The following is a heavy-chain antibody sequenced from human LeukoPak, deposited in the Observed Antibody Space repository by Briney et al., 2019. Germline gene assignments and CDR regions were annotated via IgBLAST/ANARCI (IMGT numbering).Heavy chain of an antibody. J-gene: IGHJ3*02. Sequence: AASVKVSCKASGYTFTSYYIHWVRQAPGQGLEWMGLINPGGDNTDYAQNFQGRVTMTRDTSTSTVYMGLSSLRSEDTAVYYCARIRDGYNDAYDIWGQGTMVTVSS. CDR2: INPGGDNT. D-gene: IGHD5-24*01. CDR3: ARIRDGYNDAYDI. V-gene: IGHV1-46*01. CDR1: GYTFTSYY.